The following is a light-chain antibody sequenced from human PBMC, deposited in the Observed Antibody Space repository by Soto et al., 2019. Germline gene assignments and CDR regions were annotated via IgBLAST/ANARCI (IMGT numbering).Light chain of an antibody. CDR1: QGISNY. Sequence: DIQITQSPSSLSASVGDRVTITCRASQGISNYLAWYQQKPGKVPKLLIYDASNLETGVPSRFSGSGSGTEFTLIISSLQPDDSATYYCQHYNSYPLTFGGGTKVDIK. J-gene: IGKJ4*01. CDR2: DAS. V-gene: IGKV1-27*01. CDR3: QHYNSYPLT.